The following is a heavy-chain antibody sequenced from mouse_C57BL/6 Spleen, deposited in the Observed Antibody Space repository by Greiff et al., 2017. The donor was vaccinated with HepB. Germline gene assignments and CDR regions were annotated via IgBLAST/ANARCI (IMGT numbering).Heavy chain of an antibody. V-gene: IGHV5-4*01. CDR2: ISDGGSYT. CDR3: AREGLGFAY. J-gene: IGHJ3*01. Sequence: EVQWVESGGGLVKPGGSLKLSCAASGFTFSSYAMSWVRQTPEKRLEWVATISDGGSYTYYPDNVKGRFTISRDNAKNNLYLQMSHLKSEDTAMYYCAREGLGFAYWGQGTLVTVSA. CDR1: GFTFSSYA.